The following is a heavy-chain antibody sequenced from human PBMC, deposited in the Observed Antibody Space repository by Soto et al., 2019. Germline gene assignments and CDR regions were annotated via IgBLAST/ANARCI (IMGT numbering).Heavy chain of an antibody. CDR1: GYTFTSYY. V-gene: IGHV1-46*01. CDR2: INPSGGST. D-gene: IGHD6-13*01. Sequence: QVQLVQSGAEVKKPGASVKVSCKASGYTFTSYYMHWVRQAPGQGLEWMGIINPSGGSTSYAQKFQGRVTMTTDTSTSTVYMELSSLRSEDTAVYYCARPTPGYSSSWYSSAFDIWGQGTMVNVSS. J-gene: IGHJ3*02. CDR3: ARPTPGYSSSWYSSAFDI.